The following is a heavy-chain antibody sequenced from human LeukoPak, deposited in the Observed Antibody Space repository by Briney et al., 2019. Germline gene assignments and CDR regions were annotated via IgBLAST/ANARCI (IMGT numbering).Heavy chain of an antibody. J-gene: IGHJ4*02. CDR1: GFTFSSHW. CDR3: ATSLGPLTEY. D-gene: IGHD7-27*01. Sequence: GGSLRLSCAASGFTFSSHWMHWVRQAPGKGLVWVSRINSDGSSISYADSVEGRFTISRDNAKNTLYLQMNSLKGEDTAVYYCATSLGPLTEYWGQGTLVTVSS. CDR2: INSDGSSI. V-gene: IGHV3-74*01.